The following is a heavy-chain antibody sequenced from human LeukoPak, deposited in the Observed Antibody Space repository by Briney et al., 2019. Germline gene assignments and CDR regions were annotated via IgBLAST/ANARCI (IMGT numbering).Heavy chain of an antibody. D-gene: IGHD2-15*01. J-gene: IGHJ3*02. CDR2: INHSGST. CDR3: ARRSVVVVAATRKAFDI. CDR1: GGSFSGYY. V-gene: IGHV4-34*01. Sequence: SETLSLTCAVYGGSFSGYYWSWIRQPPGKGLEWIGEINHSGSTNYNPSLKSPLTISVDTSKNQFSLKLSSVTAADTAVYYCARRSVVVVAATRKAFDIWGQGTMVTVSS.